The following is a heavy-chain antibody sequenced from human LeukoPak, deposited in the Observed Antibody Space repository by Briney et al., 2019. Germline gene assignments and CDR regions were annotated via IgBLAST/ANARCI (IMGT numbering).Heavy chain of an antibody. D-gene: IGHD3-3*01. J-gene: IGHJ3*01. Sequence: SETLSLTCAVSGVSISPYYGAWIRQPPGEGLEWIGYIHASGSNNQYPSLKSRVTISVDESKNHFSLRLPSVPAADPAVYYCARLSAAVHLGAFDLWGQGTMVTVSS. CDR2: IHASGSN. CDR1: GVSISPYY. V-gene: IGHV4-4*09. CDR3: ARLSAAVHLGAFDL.